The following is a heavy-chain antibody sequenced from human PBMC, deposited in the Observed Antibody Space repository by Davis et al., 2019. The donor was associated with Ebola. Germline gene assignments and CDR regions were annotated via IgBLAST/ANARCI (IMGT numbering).Heavy chain of an antibody. CDR2: IYPGDSDT. CDR1: GYTFSNYW. Sequence: GESLKISCKGSGYTFSNYWINWVRQMPGKGLEWMGIIYPGDSDTRYSPSFQGQVTMSASKSINTAYVQLSSLKASDTAMYYCARDRYSDGSGYFFEQSHWGQGTLVTVSS. V-gene: IGHV5-51*01. J-gene: IGHJ4*02. CDR3: ARDRYSDGSGYFFEQSH. D-gene: IGHD3-22*01.